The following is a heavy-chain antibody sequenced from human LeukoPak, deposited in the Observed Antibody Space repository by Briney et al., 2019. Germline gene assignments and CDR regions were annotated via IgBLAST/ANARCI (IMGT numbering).Heavy chain of an antibody. CDR3: ARLLWFGELLDDY. V-gene: IGHV1-69*13. D-gene: IGHD3-10*01. J-gene: IGHJ4*02. CDR2: IIPIFGTA. CDR1: GGTFSSYA. Sequence: ASVKVSCNASGGTFSSYAISWVRQAPGQGLEWMGGIIPIFGTANYAQKFQGRVTITADESTSTAYMELSSLRSEDTAVYYCARLLWFGELLDDYWGQGTLVTVSS.